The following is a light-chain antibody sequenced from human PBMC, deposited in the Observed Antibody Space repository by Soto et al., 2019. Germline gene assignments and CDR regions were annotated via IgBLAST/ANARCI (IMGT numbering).Light chain of an antibody. CDR1: SSDVGGYND. V-gene: IGLV2-11*01. Sequence: SALTQPRAVSGSPGQSVTISCTGTSSDVGGYNDVSWYQQYPGKAPKLMIYDVSKRPSGVPDRFSGSKSGNTASLTVSGLQADDEAEYYCCSYAGSVIFGGGTKLTVL. CDR2: DVS. J-gene: IGLJ2*01. CDR3: CSYAGSVI.